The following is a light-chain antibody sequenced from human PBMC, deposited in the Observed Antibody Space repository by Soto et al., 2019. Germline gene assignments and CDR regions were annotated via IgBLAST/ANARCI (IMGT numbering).Light chain of an antibody. Sequence: IGRTHFPPTPAVSPWDRATPSCRASQSVSGNLAWYQQQPGQAPRPLFYDTSTRATDIPARFSGSGSGTEFTLTISSLQSEDFAVYYCQQYNKWPQTSGQGTRPDIK. CDR2: DTS. CDR3: QQYNKWPQT. V-gene: IGKV3-15*01. J-gene: IGKJ5*01. CDR1: QSVSGN.